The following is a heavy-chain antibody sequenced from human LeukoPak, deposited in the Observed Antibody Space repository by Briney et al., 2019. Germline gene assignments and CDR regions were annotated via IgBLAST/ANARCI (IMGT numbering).Heavy chain of an antibody. V-gene: IGHV4-59*01. CDR1: GGSISSYY. D-gene: IGHD3-22*01. J-gene: IGHJ4*02. CDR2: IYYSGST. CDR3: ARDDSSGYYFDY. Sequence: SETLSLTCTVSGGSISSYYWSWIRQPPGKGLEWIGYIYYSGSTNYNHSLKSRVTISVDTSKNQFSLKLSSVTAADTAVYYCARDDSSGYYFDYWGQGTLVTVSS.